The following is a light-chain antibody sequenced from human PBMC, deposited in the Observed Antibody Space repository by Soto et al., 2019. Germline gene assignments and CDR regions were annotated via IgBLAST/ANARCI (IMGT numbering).Light chain of an antibody. CDR2: AAS. Sequence: DIQMTQSPSSLSASVGDRVTITCRASQSISTSLNWYQQRLGRAPKLLIYAASSLQSGVPSRFSGSGSGTDFSLTISGLQSEDFAVYYCQQYNNWPPWTFGQGTKVEIK. CDR3: QQYNNWPPWT. CDR1: QSISTS. V-gene: IGKV1-39*01. J-gene: IGKJ1*01.